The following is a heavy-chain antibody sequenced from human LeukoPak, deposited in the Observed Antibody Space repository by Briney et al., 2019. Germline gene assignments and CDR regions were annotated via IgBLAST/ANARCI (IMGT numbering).Heavy chain of an antibody. D-gene: IGHD4-17*01. Sequence: APVKVSCKTSGGTFNNSAISWVRRAPGQGLEWLGGIMPLFGTAGYAQKFQGRVTITKDESTRTVYLELTSLTSDDTAVYYCARDVHGDYGSGWFDPWGQGTLVSVSS. CDR3: ARDVHGDYGSGWFDP. CDR1: GGTFNNSA. V-gene: IGHV1-69*05. CDR2: IMPLFGTA. J-gene: IGHJ5*02.